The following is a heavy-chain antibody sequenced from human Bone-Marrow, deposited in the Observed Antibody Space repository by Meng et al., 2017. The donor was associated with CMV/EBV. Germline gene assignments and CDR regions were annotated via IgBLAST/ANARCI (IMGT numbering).Heavy chain of an antibody. D-gene: IGHD2-2*01. V-gene: IGHV3-11*01. Sequence: CAASGFTSSDYYMSWIRQAPGKGLEWVSYISSSGSTIKYADSVKGRFTISKDNTQNSLYLQMSSLRAEDTAVYYCARDSRGWDVDYWGQGTLVTVSS. J-gene: IGHJ4*02. CDR3: ARDSRGWDVDY. CDR2: ISSSGSTI. CDR1: GFTSSDYY.